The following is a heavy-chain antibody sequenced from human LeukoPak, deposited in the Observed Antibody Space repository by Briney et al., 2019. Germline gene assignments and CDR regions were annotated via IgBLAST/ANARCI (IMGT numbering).Heavy chain of an antibody. Sequence: GRCLRLSCAASGFTFSSYGMHWVRQAPGKGLEWVAVIWYDGSNKYYADSVKGRFTISRDNSKNTLYLQMNSLRAEDTAVYYCARDLTAMDGYLGYYFDYWGQGTLVTVSS. V-gene: IGHV3-33*01. D-gene: IGHD5-18*01. CDR1: GFTFSSYG. J-gene: IGHJ4*02. CDR2: IWYDGSNK. CDR3: ARDLTAMDGYLGYYFDY.